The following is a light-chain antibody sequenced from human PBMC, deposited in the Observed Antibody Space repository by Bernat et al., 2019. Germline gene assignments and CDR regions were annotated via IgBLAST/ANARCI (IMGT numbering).Light chain of an antibody. J-gene: IGLJ1*01. CDR3: SSFTTPDTYV. CDR2: DVS. CDR1: RSDVGRYKY. Sequence: QSALTQPASVAGSPGQSITISCTGTRSDVGRYKYVSWYQQYPGKAPKLLIYDVSNRPSGVSSRCSGSKSGNTASLTISGLQAEDEADYYCSSFTTPDTYVFGTGTEVTVL. V-gene: IGLV2-14*03.